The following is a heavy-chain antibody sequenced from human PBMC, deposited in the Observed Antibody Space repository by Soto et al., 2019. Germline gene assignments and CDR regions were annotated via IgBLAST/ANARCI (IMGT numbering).Heavy chain of an antibody. CDR3: ARVVQSGYHQLFSFGMDV. J-gene: IGHJ6*02. D-gene: IGHD3-9*01. CDR1: GGSISSGGYY. CDR2: IYYSGST. Sequence: LSLTCTVSGGSISSGGYYWSWIRQHPGKGLEWIGYIYYSGSTYYNPSLKSRVTISVDTSKNQFSLKLSSVTAADMAVYYCARVVQSGYHQLFSFGMDVWGQGTTVTVS. V-gene: IGHV4-31*03.